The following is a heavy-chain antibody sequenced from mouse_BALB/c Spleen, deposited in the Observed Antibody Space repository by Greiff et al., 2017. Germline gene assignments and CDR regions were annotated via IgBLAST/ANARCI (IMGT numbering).Heavy chain of an antibody. D-gene: IGHD1-2*01. CDR3: ARPFTTATSWFAY. Sequence: EVKLVESGGGLVQPGGSRKLSCAASGFTFSDYGMAWVRQAPGKGPEWVAFISNLAYSIYYADTVTGRFTISRENAKNTLYLEMSSLRSEDTAMYYCARPFTTATSWFAYWGQGTLVTVSA. J-gene: IGHJ3*01. CDR1: GFTFSDYG. V-gene: IGHV5-15*02. CDR2: ISNLAYSI.